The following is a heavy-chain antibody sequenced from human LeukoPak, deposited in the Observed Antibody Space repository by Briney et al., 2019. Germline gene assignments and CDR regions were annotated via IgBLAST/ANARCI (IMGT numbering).Heavy chain of an antibody. V-gene: IGHV4-30-4*08. D-gene: IGHD2-21*01. CDR2: FYYSGST. Sequence: SETLSLTCTVSGGSISSGDYYWSWIRQPPGKGLEWIGYFYYSGSTYYNPSLKSRVTISVDTSKNQFSLKLSSVTAADTAVYYCARAGNYCGGDCYSHPPDYWGQGTLVTVSS. CDR3: ARAGNYCGGDCYSHPPDY. CDR1: GGSISSGDYY. J-gene: IGHJ4*02.